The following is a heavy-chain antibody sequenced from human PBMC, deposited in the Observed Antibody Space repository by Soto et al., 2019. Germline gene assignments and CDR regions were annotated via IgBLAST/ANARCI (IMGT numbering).Heavy chain of an antibody. J-gene: IGHJ4*02. Sequence: GGSLRLSCAASGFTVSSNYMSWVRQAPGKGLEWVSVIYSGGSTYYADSVKGRFTISRDNSKNTLYLQMNSLRAEDTAVYYCAREGMGYGDYEGYFDYWGQGTLVTVSS. D-gene: IGHD4-17*01. CDR2: IYSGGST. CDR3: AREGMGYGDYEGYFDY. V-gene: IGHV3-66*01. CDR1: GFTVSSNY.